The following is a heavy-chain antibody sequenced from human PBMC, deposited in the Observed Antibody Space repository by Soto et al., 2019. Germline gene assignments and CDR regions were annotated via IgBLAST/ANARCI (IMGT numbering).Heavy chain of an antibody. D-gene: IGHD2-21*02. CDR2: IWYDGSNK. CDR3: ARDTLAYCGGDCYFAY. CDR1: GFTFSSYG. V-gene: IGHV3-33*01. Sequence: QVQLVESGGGVGQPGRSLRLSCAASGFTFSSYGMHWVRQAPGKGLEWVVVIWYDGSNKYYADSVKGRFTISRDNSKNTLYLQMNSPRPEDTAVYYCARDTLAYCGGDCYFAYWGQGTLVTVSS. J-gene: IGHJ4*02.